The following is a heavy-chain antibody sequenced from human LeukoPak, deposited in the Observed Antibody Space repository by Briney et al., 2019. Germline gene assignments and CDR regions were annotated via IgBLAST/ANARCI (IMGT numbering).Heavy chain of an antibody. D-gene: IGHD3-9*01. CDR2: IYHSGST. Sequence: SETLSLTCAVSGGSISSSNWWSWVRQPPGKGLEWIGEIYHSGSTNYNPSLKSRVTISVDTSKNQFSLKLSSVTAADTAVYYCARDREGYFEYYGMDVWGQGTTVTVSS. CDR3: ARDREGYFEYYGMDV. V-gene: IGHV4-4*02. CDR1: GGSISSSNW. J-gene: IGHJ6*02.